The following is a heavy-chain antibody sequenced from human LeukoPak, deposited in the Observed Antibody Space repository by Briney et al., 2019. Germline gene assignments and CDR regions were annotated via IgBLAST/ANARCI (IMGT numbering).Heavy chain of an antibody. Sequence: GASVKVSCKASGGTFSSYAISWVRQAPGQGLEWMGRIIPILGIANYAQKFQGRVTITTDESTSTAYMELSSLRSEDTAVYYCARGYVEGGYFDYWGQGTLVTVSS. D-gene: IGHD5-12*01. CDR1: GGTFSSYA. CDR2: IIPILGIA. V-gene: IGHV1-69*04. CDR3: ARGYVEGGYFDY. J-gene: IGHJ4*02.